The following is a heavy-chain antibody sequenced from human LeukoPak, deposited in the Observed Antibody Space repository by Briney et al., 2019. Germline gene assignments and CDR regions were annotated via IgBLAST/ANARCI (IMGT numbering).Heavy chain of an antibody. J-gene: IGHJ5*02. CDR1: GGSISGYY. CDR3: ARGTVFGVATNWFDP. CDR2: MYYSGST. V-gene: IGHV4-59*01. D-gene: IGHD3-3*01. Sequence: SETLSLTCSVSGGSISGYYWSWIRQPPGKGLEWIGDMYYSGSTNYNPSLKSRVTISVDTSKKQISLKLNSVTAADTAVYYCARGTVFGVATNWFDPWVQGTLVTVSS.